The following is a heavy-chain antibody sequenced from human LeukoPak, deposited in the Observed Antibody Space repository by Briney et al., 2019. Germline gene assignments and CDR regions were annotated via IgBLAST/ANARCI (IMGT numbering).Heavy chain of an antibody. Sequence: SETLSLTCTVSGGSISSGYYWGWIRQPPGKGLEWIGSIYHSGSTYYNPSLKSRVTISVDTSKNQFSLKLSSVTAADTAVYYCARDSTVSGFDIWGQGTMVTVSS. D-gene: IGHD4-17*01. J-gene: IGHJ3*02. CDR1: GGSISSGYY. V-gene: IGHV4-38-2*02. CDR2: IYHSGST. CDR3: ARDSTVSGFDI.